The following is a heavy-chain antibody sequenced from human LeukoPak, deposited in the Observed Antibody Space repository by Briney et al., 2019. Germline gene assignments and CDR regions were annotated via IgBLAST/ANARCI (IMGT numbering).Heavy chain of an antibody. CDR3: AKGKGGKSSTSWYAGYFHH. D-gene: IGHD6-13*01. V-gene: IGHV3-9*01. Sequence: GGSLRLSCAASGFTFDDYAMHWVRQAPGKGLEWVSGISWNSDNIGYADSAKGRFTISRDNAKNSLYLEMNSLRAEDTAFYYCAKGKGGKSSTSWYAGYFHHWGQGTLVTVSS. J-gene: IGHJ1*01. CDR2: ISWNSDNI. CDR1: GFTFDDYA.